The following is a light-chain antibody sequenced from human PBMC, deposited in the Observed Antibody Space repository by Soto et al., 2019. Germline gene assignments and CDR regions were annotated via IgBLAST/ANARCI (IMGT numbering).Light chain of an antibody. CDR3: QQYGSSPPT. CDR2: GAS. Sequence: EIVLTQSPATLSLSPGERSTLSCRASQSVGRDLAWYQQKPGQAPRLLIYGASSRATGIPDRFSGSGSGTDFTLTISRLEPEDFAVYYCQQYGSSPPTFGQGTKVDIK. J-gene: IGKJ1*01. CDR1: QSVGRD. V-gene: IGKV3-20*01.